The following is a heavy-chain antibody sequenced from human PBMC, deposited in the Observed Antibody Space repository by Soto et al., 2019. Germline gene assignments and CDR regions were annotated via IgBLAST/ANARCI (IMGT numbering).Heavy chain of an antibody. CDR1: GDSISPYY. CDR3: ARDVSPTY. J-gene: IGHJ4*02. CDR2: VYYSGSP. Sequence: SETLSLTCIVSGDSISPYYWTWIRQPPGKGLEWIGHVYYSGSPNYNPSLKSRVTISVDTSKSQFSLKLRSVTAADTAVYYCARDVSPTYWGQGMLVTVSS. V-gene: IGHV4-59*01.